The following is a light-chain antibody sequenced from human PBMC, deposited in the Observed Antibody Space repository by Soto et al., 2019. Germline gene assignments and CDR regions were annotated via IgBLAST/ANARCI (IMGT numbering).Light chain of an antibody. Sequence: EIVLTQSPGTLSLSPGERATLSCRASQSISSSYLAWYQHTPGQAPRLLIYGASSRATGIPDRFSGSGSGTDFTLTISRLESEDFAVYYCQQYGSSHRTFGQGTKVEIK. CDR3: QQYGSSHRT. CDR1: QSISSSY. CDR2: GAS. V-gene: IGKV3-20*01. J-gene: IGKJ1*01.